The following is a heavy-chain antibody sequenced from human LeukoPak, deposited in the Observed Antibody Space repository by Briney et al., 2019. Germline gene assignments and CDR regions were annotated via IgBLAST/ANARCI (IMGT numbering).Heavy chain of an antibody. CDR2: IASGGGANR. V-gene: IGHV3-48*03. J-gene: IGHJ6*02. D-gene: IGHD2/OR15-2a*01. CDR1: GFTFSSYE. CDR3: ARIGTTTRGPAGLDV. Sequence: GGSLRLSCAASGFTFSSYEMNGVRQAPGKGLEWVSYIASGGGANRFYSESVKGRFTISRGNAKNSLYLHMNSLRAEDTGVYYCARIGTTTRGPAGLDVWGQGTTVTVSS.